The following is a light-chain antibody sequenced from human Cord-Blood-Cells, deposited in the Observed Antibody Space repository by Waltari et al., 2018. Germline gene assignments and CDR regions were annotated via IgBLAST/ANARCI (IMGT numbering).Light chain of an antibody. CDR3: SSYTSSSHVV. CDR2: DVS. Sequence: QSALTQPASVSGSPGQSITISCTGTSSDVGGYTYVSCYQQHPGKAPKLMIYDVSNRPSGVSNRFSGSKSGNTASLTISGLQAEDEADYYCSSYTSSSHVVFGGGTKLTVL. V-gene: IGLV2-14*01. J-gene: IGLJ2*01. CDR1: SSDVGGYTY.